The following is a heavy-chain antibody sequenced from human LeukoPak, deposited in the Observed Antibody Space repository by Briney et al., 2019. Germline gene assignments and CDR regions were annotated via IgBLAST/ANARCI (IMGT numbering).Heavy chain of an antibody. J-gene: IGHJ4*02. V-gene: IGHV3-30-3*01. D-gene: IGHD6-13*01. CDR3: ARDGDTAAAGYYFDS. Sequence: GGSLRLSCAASGFTFSNYAIHWVRQAPGKGLEWVAVISNDGNDKYNADSVKGRFTISRDNSKNMVFLQTNSLRVEDTGVYYCARDGDTAAAGYYFDSWGQGTLVTVSS. CDR2: ISNDGNDK. CDR1: GFTFSNYA.